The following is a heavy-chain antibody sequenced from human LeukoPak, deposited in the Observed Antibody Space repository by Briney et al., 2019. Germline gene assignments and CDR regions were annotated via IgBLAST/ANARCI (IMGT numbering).Heavy chain of an antibody. Sequence: SVKVSCKASGDPFSSYIIAWVRQAPGQGLEWMGGIMPLFNTPNYEQKFQGRLTTTADASTQTSYMELRSLTSEDTAVYYCARVDRNHFYMDVWGKGTTVTVSS. J-gene: IGHJ6*03. D-gene: IGHD3-10*01. CDR1: GDPFSSYI. CDR2: IMPLFNTP. V-gene: IGHV1-69*01. CDR3: ARVDRNHFYMDV.